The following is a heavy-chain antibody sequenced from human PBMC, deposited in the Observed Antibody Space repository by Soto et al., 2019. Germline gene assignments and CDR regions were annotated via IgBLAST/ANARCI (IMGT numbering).Heavy chain of an antibody. D-gene: IGHD3-22*01. CDR1: GFSFSDYY. CDR3: ARDLGYYASDGYFDY. Sequence: GGSLRLACAVSGFSFSDYYISWIRQAPGKGLEWVSYISSSGDIIYYADSVKGRFTISRDNAKNSLYLQMNSLRAEDTAVYYCARDLGYYASDGYFDYWGQGTVVTVSS. V-gene: IGHV3-11*01. J-gene: IGHJ4*02. CDR2: ISSSGDII.